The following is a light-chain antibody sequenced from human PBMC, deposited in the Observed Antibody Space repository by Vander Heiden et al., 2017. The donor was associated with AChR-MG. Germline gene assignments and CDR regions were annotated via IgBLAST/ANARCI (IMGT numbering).Light chain of an antibody. J-gene: IGLJ3*02. CDR1: SNDVGSYNL. V-gene: IGLV2-23*01. Sequence: QSALTQPASVSGSPGQSITISCTGTSNDVGSYNLVSWYQQHPGKAPKLMIYEGSKRPSGVSNRFSGSKSGNTASLTISGLQAEDEADYYCCSYAGSSTLVFGGGTKLTGL. CDR2: EGS. CDR3: CSYAGSSTLV.